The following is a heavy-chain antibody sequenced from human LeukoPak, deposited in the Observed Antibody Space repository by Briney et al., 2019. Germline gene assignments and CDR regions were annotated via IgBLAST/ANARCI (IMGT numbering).Heavy chain of an antibody. D-gene: IGHD3-10*01. CDR3: AGTMSYYGT. CDR2: TYYRSKWYY. CDR1: GDSVSSNSAG. Sequence: SQTLSLTCAISGDSVSSNSAGWTWIRQSPSRGLEWLGRTYYRSKWYYDYAASVKSRIIINPDTSKNQFSLQLDSVTPDDTAVCFCAGTMSYYGTWGQGTLVTVSS. J-gene: IGHJ5*02. V-gene: IGHV6-1*01.